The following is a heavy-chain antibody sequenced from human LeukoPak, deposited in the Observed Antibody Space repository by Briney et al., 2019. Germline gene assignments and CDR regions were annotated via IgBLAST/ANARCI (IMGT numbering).Heavy chain of an antibody. CDR2: MWYDGGKT. J-gene: IGHJ3*02. CDR1: GFTFSGYG. V-gene: IGHV3-33*01. Sequence: PGRSLRLSCAASGFTFSGYGMHWVRQAPGNGLEWVAVMWYDGGKTYYADSVQGRFTISRDNSKATLYLQLSSLRFEDPAAYYCGGYLWGRNAFDIWGQGTMVTVSS. D-gene: IGHD3-16*01. CDR3: GGYLWGRNAFDI.